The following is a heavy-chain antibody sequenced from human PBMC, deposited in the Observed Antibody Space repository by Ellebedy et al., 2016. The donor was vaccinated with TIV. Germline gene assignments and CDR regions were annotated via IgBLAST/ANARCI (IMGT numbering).Heavy chain of an antibody. CDR1: GGTFSTYG. CDR3: ARGADYDYVWGSYRFGEAFDI. J-gene: IGHJ3*02. D-gene: IGHD3-16*02. CDR2: ITPILNMV. Sequence: ASVKVSCKASGGTFSTYGINWVRQPPGQGLEWMGGITPILNMVNFAQEFQGRLTITADESTSTAYMELSSLRSEDTAVYYCARGADYDYVWGSYRFGEAFDIWGQGTMVTVSS. V-gene: IGHV1-69*10.